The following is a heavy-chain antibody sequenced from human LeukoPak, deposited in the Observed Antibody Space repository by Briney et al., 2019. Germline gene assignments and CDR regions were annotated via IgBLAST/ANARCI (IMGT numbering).Heavy chain of an antibody. V-gene: IGHV4-59*08. CDR3: ARLYSSGWRYFDY. Sequence: SETLSLTCAVSGGSISRYYWSWIRQPPGKGLEWIVYIYYSGSTNYNPSLRSRVTISLDTSKNHFSLKLNSVTAADTAVYYCARLYSSGWRYFDYWGQGTLVTVSS. J-gene: IGHJ4*02. CDR2: IYYSGST. D-gene: IGHD6-19*01. CDR1: GGSISRYY.